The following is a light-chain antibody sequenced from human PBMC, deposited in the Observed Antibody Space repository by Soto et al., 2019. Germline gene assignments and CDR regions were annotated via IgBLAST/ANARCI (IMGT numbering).Light chain of an antibody. Sequence: DIQMTQSPSSLSASVGDRVTITCQASQDISNYLNWYQQKPGKAPKVVMYEASNLETGVPSRFSGSGSGTDFTFTIRSLQPEDIATYYCQQFDNLPYTFGQGTKLEIK. CDR2: EAS. CDR3: QQFDNLPYT. V-gene: IGKV1-33*01. CDR1: QDISNY. J-gene: IGKJ2*01.